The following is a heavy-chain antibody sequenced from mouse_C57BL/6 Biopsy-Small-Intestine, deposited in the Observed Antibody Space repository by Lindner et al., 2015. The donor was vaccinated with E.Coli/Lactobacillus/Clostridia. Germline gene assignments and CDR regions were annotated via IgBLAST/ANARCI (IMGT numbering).Heavy chain of an antibody. Sequence: VQLQESGPELVKPGASVKMSCKASGYTFTSYVMFWVKQKPGQGLEWIGYINPYNDGTKYNEKFKGKATLTSDKSSSTAYMELSSLTSEDSAVHYCTRGLSRAMDYWGQGTSVTVSS. J-gene: IGHJ4*01. CDR3: TRGLSRAMDY. CDR2: INPYNDGT. CDR1: GYTFTSYV. D-gene: IGHD6-2*01. V-gene: IGHV1-14*01.